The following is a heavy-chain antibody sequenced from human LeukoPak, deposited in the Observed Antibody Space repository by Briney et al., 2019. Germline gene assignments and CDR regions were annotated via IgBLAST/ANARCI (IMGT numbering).Heavy chain of an antibody. Sequence: VKVSCKASGGTFSIYAISWVRQAPGQGLEWRGRILPILGIANYAQKFQGRVTITADKSTSTAYMELSSLRSEDTAVYYCARENVLLWFGELFPPSNWFDPWGQGTLVTVSS. CDR1: GGTFSIYA. V-gene: IGHV1-69*10. CDR2: ILPILGIA. D-gene: IGHD3-10*01. J-gene: IGHJ5*02. CDR3: ARENVLLWFGELFPPSNWFDP.